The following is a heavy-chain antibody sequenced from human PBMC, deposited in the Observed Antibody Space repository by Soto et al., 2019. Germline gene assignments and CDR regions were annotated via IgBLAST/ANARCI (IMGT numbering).Heavy chain of an antibody. Sequence: GGSLRLSCAASGFTFSSYEMNWVRQAPGKGLEWVSYISSSGSTIYYADSVKGRFTISRDNAKNSLYLQMNSLRAEDTAVYYCARAPFSSSWYYFDYWGQGTLVTVSS. V-gene: IGHV3-48*03. CDR2: ISSSGSTI. D-gene: IGHD6-13*01. J-gene: IGHJ4*02. CDR1: GFTFSSYE. CDR3: ARAPFSSSWYYFDY.